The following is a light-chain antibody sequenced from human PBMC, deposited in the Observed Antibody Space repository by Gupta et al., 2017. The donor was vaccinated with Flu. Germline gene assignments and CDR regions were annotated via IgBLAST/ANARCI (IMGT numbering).Light chain of an antibody. Sequence: QLVLTQSPSASASLGASVKLTCTLSSGHSSYAIAWHQQQPEKGPRYLMKLNSDGSHSKGDGIPARFSGSSSGAARYLTLSSRQSADEDDYYCQTWGTGWVFGGGTKLTVL. CDR1: SGHSSYA. V-gene: IGLV4-69*01. CDR3: QTWGTGWV. J-gene: IGLJ3*02. CDR2: LNSDGSH.